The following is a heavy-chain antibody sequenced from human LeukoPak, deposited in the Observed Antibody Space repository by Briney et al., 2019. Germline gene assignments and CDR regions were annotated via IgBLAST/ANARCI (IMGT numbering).Heavy chain of an antibody. J-gene: IGHJ4*02. Sequence: SETLSLTCAVYGGSFSGYYWSWIRQPPGKGLEWIGEINHSGSTNYNPSLKSRVTISVDTSKNQFSLKLSSVTAADTAVYYCARGPWIQLWSVPFDYWRQGTLVTVSS. CDR1: GGSFSGYY. CDR3: ARGPWIQLWSVPFDY. V-gene: IGHV4-34*01. D-gene: IGHD5-18*01. CDR2: INHSGST.